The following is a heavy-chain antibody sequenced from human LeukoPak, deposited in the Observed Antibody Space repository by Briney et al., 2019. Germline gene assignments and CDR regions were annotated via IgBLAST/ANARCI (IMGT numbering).Heavy chain of an antibody. J-gene: IGHJ4*02. V-gene: IGHV1-18*01. CDR3: ARPRATVGATIDY. CDR1: GYTFTSYE. CDR2: ISAYNGNT. Sequence: ASVKVSCKASGYTFTSYEISWVRQAPGQGLEWMAWISAYNGNTNYAQNLQGRVTMTTDTSTSTAYMELRSLRSDDTAVYYCARPRATVGATIDYWGQGTLVTVSS. D-gene: IGHD1-26*01.